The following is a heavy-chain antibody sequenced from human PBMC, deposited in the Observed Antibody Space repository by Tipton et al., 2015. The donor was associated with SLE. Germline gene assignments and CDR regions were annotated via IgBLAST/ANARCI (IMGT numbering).Heavy chain of an antibody. CDR2: IDHSGST. CDR3: AAGSEGGDGYYYYYYMDV. CDR1: GGSISSYY. J-gene: IGHJ6*03. Sequence: LRLSCTVSGGSISSYYWSWIRQPPGKGLEWIGEIDHSGSTKYNPSLKSRVTIAIDASKNQFSLRLTSVTAADTAVYYCAAGSEGGDGYYYYYYMDVWGKGTTVTVSS. D-gene: IGHD2-21*02. V-gene: IGHV4-59*08.